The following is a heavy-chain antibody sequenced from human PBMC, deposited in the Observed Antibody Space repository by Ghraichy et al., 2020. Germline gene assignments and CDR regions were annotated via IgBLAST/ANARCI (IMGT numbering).Heavy chain of an antibody. V-gene: IGHV3-23*01. Sequence: GGSLRLSCAASGFTFSSYAMSWVRQAPGKGLEWVSAISGSGGSTYYADSVKGRFTISRDNSKNTLYLQMNSLRAEDTAVYYCAKDPGWLQLENYFDYWGQGTLVTVSS. D-gene: IGHD5-24*01. CDR1: GFTFSSYA. CDR2: ISGSGGST. CDR3: AKDPGWLQLENYFDY. J-gene: IGHJ4*02.